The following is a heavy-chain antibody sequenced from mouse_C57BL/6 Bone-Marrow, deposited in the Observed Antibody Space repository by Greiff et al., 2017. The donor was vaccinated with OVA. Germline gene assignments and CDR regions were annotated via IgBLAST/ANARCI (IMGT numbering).Heavy chain of an antibody. J-gene: IGHJ2*01. V-gene: IGHV1-50*01. CDR1: GFTFTSYW. Sequence: QVQLQQPGAELVKPGASVKLSCTASGFTFTSYWMPWVQQRPGQGLEWIGEIDPSDSYTNYPQKFKGKATFTVDTSSSTAYMQLSSLTSEDSAVYYCARSGGNSDYWGQGTTLTVSS. CDR2: IDPSDSYT. CDR3: ARSGGNSDY. D-gene: IGHD2-1*01.